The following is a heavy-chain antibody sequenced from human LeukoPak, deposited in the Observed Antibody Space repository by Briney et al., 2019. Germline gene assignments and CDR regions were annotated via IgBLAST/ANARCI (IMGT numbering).Heavy chain of an antibody. V-gene: IGHV3-53*01. J-gene: IGHJ4*02. CDR3: ARGRYGVYFDS. D-gene: IGHD4-17*01. CDR2: IYSGGST. CDR1: GFTVSSNY. Sequence: PGGSLRLSCAASGFTVSSNYMSWVRQAPGKGLECVSVIYSGGSTYYADSVKGRFTISRDNSKNTLYLQMNSLRAEDTAVYYCARGRYGVYFDSWGQGTLVTVSS.